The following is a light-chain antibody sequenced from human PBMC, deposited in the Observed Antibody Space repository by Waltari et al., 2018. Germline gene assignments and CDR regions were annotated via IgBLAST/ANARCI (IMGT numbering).Light chain of an antibody. CDR2: GSS. J-gene: IGLJ3*02. CDR3: QSYDTSLSVV. Sequence: QSVLTQPPSVSGAPGQRVTISCTGSGSNIGAGYAVHWYQQLPRAAPKLLIYGSSTRPLGVPDRFFGSTSGTSASLTITGLQADDEADYYCQSYDTSLSVVFGGGTKLTVL. V-gene: IGLV1-40*01. CDR1: GSNIGAGYA.